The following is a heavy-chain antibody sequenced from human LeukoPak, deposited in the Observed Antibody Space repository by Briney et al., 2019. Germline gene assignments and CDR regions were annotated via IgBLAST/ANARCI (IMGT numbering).Heavy chain of an antibody. CDR3: VRRTSGSYSDY. J-gene: IGHJ4*02. CDR1: GGSISSSSIY. Sequence: SETLSLTCTVPGGSISSSSIYWGWICQPPGKGLEWIATISYSGSTTSYNPSLKSRVTISVDTSKNQFSLKLNSVTAADTAVYYCVRRTSGSYSDYWGQGTLVTVSS. D-gene: IGHD1-26*01. V-gene: IGHV4-39*01. CDR2: ISYSGSTT.